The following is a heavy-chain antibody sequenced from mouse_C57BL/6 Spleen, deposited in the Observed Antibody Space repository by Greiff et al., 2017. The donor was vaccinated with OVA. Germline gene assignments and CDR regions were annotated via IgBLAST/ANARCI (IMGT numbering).Heavy chain of an antibody. D-gene: IGHD1-1*01. V-gene: IGHV1-72*01. CDR2: IEPNSGGT. J-gene: IGHJ3*01. Sequence: VKLQQPGAELVKPGASVKLSCKASGYTFTSYWMHWVKQRPGRGLEWIGRIEPNSGGTKYNEKFKSKATLTVDKPSSTAYMQLSSLTSEDSAVYYCASPSYYYGSSYGFAYWGQGTLVTVSA. CDR3: ASPSYYYGSSYGFAY. CDR1: GYTFTSYW.